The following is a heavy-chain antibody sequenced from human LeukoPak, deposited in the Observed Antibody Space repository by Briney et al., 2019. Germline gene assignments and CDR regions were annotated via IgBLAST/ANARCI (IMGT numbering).Heavy chain of an antibody. J-gene: IGHJ4*02. CDR2: IYTSGTT. V-gene: IGHV4-4*07. CDR3: AREEVLRYFD. CDR1: GGSVSNYY. D-gene: IGHD3-9*01. Sequence: SETLSLTCTVSGGSVSNYYWSWIRQPAGKGLEWIGRIYTSGTTSYNPSLTSRLSMSVDTSKNQFSLKLSSVTAADTAVYYCAREEVLRYFDWGQGTLVTVSS.